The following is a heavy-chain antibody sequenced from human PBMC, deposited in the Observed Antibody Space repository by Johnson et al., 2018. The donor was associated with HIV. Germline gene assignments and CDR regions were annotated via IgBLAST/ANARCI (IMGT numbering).Heavy chain of an antibody. CDR2: SHSGGST. J-gene: IGHJ3*02. V-gene: IGHV3-66*01. CDR1: GFTVNGNY. Sequence: EKLVESGGGLVQPGGSLRLSCAVSGFTVNGNYMSWVRQAPGKGLEWVSVSHSGGSTYYADSVKGRFTISRDNAKNSLYLQMNNLRAEDTALYYCAKDRAISGSYLRDAFDIWGQGTMVTVSS. CDR3: AKDRAISGSYLRDAFDI. D-gene: IGHD1-26*01.